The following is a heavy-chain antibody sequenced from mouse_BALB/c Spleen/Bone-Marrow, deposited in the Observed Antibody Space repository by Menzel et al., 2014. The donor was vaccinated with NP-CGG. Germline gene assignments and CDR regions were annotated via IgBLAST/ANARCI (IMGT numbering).Heavy chain of an antibody. J-gene: IGHJ4*01. Sequence: QVHLQQPGAELVRPGASVKLSCKASGYTFTSYWINWVKQRPGQGLEWIGNIYPSDSYTNYNQKFKDEATLTVDKSSSTAYMQLSSPTSEDSAVYYCTRRLTGSYAMDYWGQGTSVTVSS. CDR2: IYPSDSYT. V-gene: IGHV1-69*02. D-gene: IGHD4-1*01. CDR1: GYTFTSYW. CDR3: TRRLTGSYAMDY.